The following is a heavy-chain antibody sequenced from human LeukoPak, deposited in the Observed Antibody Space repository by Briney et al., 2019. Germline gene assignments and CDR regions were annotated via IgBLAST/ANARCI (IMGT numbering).Heavy chain of an antibody. CDR1: GYTLTELS. CDR3: ATAGYYYDSSGYSDWFDP. CDR2: FDPEDGET. J-gene: IGHJ5*02. Sequence: ASVKVSCKVSGYTLTELSMHWVRQAPGKGREWMGGFDPEDGETIYAQKFQGRVTMTEDTSTDTAYMELSSLRSEDTAVYYCATAGYYYDSSGYSDWFDPWGQGTLVTVSS. V-gene: IGHV1-24*01. D-gene: IGHD3-22*01.